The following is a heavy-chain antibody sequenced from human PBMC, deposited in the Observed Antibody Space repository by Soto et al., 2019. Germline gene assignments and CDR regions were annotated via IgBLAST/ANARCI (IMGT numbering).Heavy chain of an antibody. Sequence: QLLESGPGLVKPSETLSLTCTVSGGSISSSSYYWGWIRQPPGKGLEWIGSIYYSGSTYYNPSLKSRVTISVDTSKNQFSLKLSSVTAADTAVYYCARAGYSGYIFDYWGQGTLVTVSS. CDR2: IYYSGST. D-gene: IGHD5-12*01. CDR3: ARAGYSGYIFDY. CDR1: GGSISSSSYY. J-gene: IGHJ4*02. V-gene: IGHV4-39*01.